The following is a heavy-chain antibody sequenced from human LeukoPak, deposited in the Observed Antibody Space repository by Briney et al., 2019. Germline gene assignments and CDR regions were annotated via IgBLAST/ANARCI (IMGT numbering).Heavy chain of an antibody. V-gene: IGHV1-8*01. D-gene: IGHD2-2*02. J-gene: IGHJ4*02. CDR3: ARDLYCSSTRCYNAGY. CDR2: MNPNSGNT. Sequence: ASVKVSCKASGYTFTSYDINWVRQATGQGLEWMGWMNPNSGNTGYAQKFRGRVTMTRNTSISTAYMELSSLRSEDTAVYYCARDLYCSSTRCYNAGYWGQGTLVTVSS. CDR1: GYTFTSYD.